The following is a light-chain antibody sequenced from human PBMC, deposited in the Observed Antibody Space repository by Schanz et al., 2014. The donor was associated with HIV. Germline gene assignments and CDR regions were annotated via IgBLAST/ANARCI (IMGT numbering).Light chain of an antibody. CDR1: QSVSSN. Sequence: EIVLTQSPGTLSVSPGERATLSCRASQSVSSNLAWYQQKPGQAPRLLIYGASTRATGIPARFSGSGSGTEFTLTISRVEPEDYAVYYCQQYGSSRFTFGPGTKVDIK. CDR2: GAS. CDR3: QQYGSSRFT. V-gene: IGKV3-20*01. J-gene: IGKJ3*01.